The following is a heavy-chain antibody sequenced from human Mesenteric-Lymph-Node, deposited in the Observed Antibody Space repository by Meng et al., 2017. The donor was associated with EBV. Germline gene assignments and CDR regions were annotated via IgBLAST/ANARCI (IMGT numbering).Heavy chain of an antibody. CDR2: ITPNSGGT. D-gene: IGHD3-22*01. V-gene: IGHV1-2*06. CDR1: RYTFISYY. Sequence: VQLGQSGAEVKKPGASVKVSCKASRYTFISYYIHWLRQAPGQGLEWMGRITPNSGGTNYAQKFQGRVTMTRDTSITTAYMELSGLRSDDTALYYCAREADYYDSSGYYLGQYYFDFWGQGTLVTVSS. CDR3: AREADYYDSSGYYLGQYYFDF. J-gene: IGHJ4*02.